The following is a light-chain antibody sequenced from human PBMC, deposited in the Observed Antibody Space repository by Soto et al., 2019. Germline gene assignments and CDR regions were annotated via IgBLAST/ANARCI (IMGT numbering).Light chain of an antibody. Sequence: QSALTQPASVSGSPGQAITISCTGTSSDVGAYDFVSWYQQHPDKAPKLMIYEVRNRPSGDSDRFSGSKSVNTATLTISGLQAEDEADYYCSSYTTSSTRVFGTGTRSPS. CDR2: EVR. CDR3: SSYTTSSTRV. V-gene: IGLV2-14*03. CDR1: SSDVGAYDF. J-gene: IGLJ1*01.